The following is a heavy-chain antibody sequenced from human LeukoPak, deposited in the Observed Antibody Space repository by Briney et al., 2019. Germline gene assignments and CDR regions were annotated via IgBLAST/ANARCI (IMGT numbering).Heavy chain of an antibody. J-gene: IGHJ3*02. CDR3: ARGSTYYYDSSGYNTPTGDAFDI. Sequence: ASVKVSCKASGYTFTSYGISWVRQAPGQGLEWMGRIIPILGIANYAQKFQGRVTITADKSTSTAYMELSSLRSEDTAVYYCARGSTYYYDSSGYNTPTGDAFDIWGQGTMVTVSS. D-gene: IGHD3-22*01. V-gene: IGHV1-69*04. CDR1: GYTFTSYG. CDR2: IIPILGIA.